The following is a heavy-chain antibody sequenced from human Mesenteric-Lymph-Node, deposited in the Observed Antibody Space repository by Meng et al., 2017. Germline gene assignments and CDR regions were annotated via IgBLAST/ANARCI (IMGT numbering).Heavy chain of an antibody. Sequence: ASVKVSCKASGYTFTGYFLHWFRQAPGQGLEWMGRMHPKSGGTTFAQRFQGRVSMTRDTSISTAYLELSRLRSDDTAVYYCAREYYDSSGYYFYFQHWGQGTLVTVSS. CDR3: AREYYDSSGYYFYFQH. CDR1: GYTFTGYF. V-gene: IGHV1-2*06. J-gene: IGHJ1*01. D-gene: IGHD3-22*01. CDR2: MHPKSGGT.